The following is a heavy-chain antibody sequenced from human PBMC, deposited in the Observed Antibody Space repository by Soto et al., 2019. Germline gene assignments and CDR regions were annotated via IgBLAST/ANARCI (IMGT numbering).Heavy chain of an antibody. Sequence: GGSLRLSCAASGFTFSSYAMSWVRQAPGKGLEWVSAISGSGGSTYYADSVKGRFTISRDNSKNTLYLQMNSLRAEDTAVYYCAKVQGSGGSYRPVWFGPQGQGTMVTVSS. CDR2: ISGSGGST. D-gene: IGHD2-15*01. V-gene: IGHV3-23*01. CDR3: AKVQGSGGSYRPVWFGP. J-gene: IGHJ5*02. CDR1: GFTFSSYA.